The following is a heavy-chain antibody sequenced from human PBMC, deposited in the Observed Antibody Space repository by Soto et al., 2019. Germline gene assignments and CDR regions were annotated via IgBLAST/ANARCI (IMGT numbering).Heavy chain of an antibody. CDR1: GFTFSSYA. Sequence: EVQLLESGGGLVQPGGSLRLSCAASGFTFSSYAMSWVRQAPGKGPEWVSVISGSGGSTYYADSVKGRFTIPRDNSKNTLYLQMNSLRAEDTAVYYCAKRAWGYFYFDYWGQGTLVTVSS. CDR3: AKRAWGYFYFDY. D-gene: IGHD1-26*01. CDR2: ISGSGGST. V-gene: IGHV3-23*01. J-gene: IGHJ4*02.